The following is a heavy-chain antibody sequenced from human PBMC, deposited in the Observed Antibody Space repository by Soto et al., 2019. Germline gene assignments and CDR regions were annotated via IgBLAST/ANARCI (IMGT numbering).Heavy chain of an antibody. D-gene: IGHD4-4*01. CDR1: GGTFSTYA. Sequence: QVQLVQSGAEVKKPGSSVKVSCKASGGTFSTYAISWVRQAPGQGLEWMGGIIPIFGTADYAQKFQGRVTITSDESTSTWYRELSSLRSEDTAVYYCARDGGVYDYSPFDYWGQGTLVTVSS. V-gene: IGHV1-69*05. CDR3: ARDGGVYDYSPFDY. CDR2: IIPIFGTA. J-gene: IGHJ4*02.